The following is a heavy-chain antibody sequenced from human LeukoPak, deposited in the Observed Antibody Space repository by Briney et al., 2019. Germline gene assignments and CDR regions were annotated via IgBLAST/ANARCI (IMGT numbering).Heavy chain of an antibody. V-gene: IGHV4-30-2*06. J-gene: IGHJ2*01. Sequence: SATLSLTCTVSGGSISRGGYFWNWIRQSPGKGLEWVGYIYHSGTTDYNPSLKSRITISVDMSKNQLSLKLSSVTAADTAVYYCARGKWYFDLWGRGTLVTVSS. CDR1: GGSISRGGYF. CDR3: ARGKWYFDL. CDR2: IYHSGTT.